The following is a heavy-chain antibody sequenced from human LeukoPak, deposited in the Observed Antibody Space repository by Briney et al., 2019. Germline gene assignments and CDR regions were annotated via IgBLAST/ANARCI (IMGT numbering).Heavy chain of an antibody. CDR3: ARGGSGSGSYPPYYYGMDV. J-gene: IGHJ6*02. D-gene: IGHD3-10*01. Sequence: GGSLRLSCAASGFTVSSNYMSWVRQAPGKGLEWVSVIYSGGSTYCADSVKGRFTISRDNSKNTLYLQMNSLRAEDTAVYYCARGGSGSGSYPPYYYGMDVWGQGTTVTVSS. CDR2: IYSGGST. V-gene: IGHV3-53*01. CDR1: GFTVSSNY.